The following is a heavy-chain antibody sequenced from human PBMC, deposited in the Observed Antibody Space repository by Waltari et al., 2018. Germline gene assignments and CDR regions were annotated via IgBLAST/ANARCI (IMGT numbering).Heavy chain of an antibody. Sequence: EVQLLESGGGLIQPGGSLRLSCAAAGFSFGGFAMTGVRQAPGKGLEWVSGVSGSGATTNYADSVRGRFTVSRDNTRNTLYLQMNSLRVEDTAVYYCAKAFRGYSGSYFDIWGRGTLVAVSA. V-gene: IGHV3-23*01. CDR1: GFSFGGFA. CDR2: VSGSGATT. D-gene: IGHD5-12*01. J-gene: IGHJ4*02. CDR3: AKAFRGYSGSYFDI.